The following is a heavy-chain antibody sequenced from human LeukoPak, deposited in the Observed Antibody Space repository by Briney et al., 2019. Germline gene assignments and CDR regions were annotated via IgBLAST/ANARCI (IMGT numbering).Heavy chain of an antibody. J-gene: IGHJ4*02. CDR3: AISGSYYY. Sequence: GGSLRLSCAASGFTFSSYAMSWVPQAPGTGLDWVSAISGSGGSTYCADSVQGRFTISRDNSKNTLYLQMNSLRAEDTAVYYCAISGSYYYWGQGTLVTVSS. CDR2: ISGSGGST. CDR1: GFTFSSYA. D-gene: IGHD1-26*01. V-gene: IGHV3-23*01.